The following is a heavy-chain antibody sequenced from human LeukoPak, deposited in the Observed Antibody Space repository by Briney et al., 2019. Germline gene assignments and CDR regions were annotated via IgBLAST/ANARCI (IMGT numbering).Heavy chain of an antibody. J-gene: IGHJ3*02. V-gene: IGHV3-7*01. CDR2: IRGDESRL. CDR3: ARDYNYCSSDRCYDAFDI. Sequence: GGSLRLSCAASGFTFSSYAMHWVRQAPGKGLEWVANIRGDESRLYYVDSVKGRFTISRDNAKNSLYLQMSDLRAGDTSVYYCARDYNYCSSDRCYDAFDIWGQGTMVTVSS. D-gene: IGHD2-2*01. CDR1: GFTFSSYA.